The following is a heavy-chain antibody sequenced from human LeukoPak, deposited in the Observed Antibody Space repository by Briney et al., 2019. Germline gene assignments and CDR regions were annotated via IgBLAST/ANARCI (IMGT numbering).Heavy chain of an antibody. CDR1: GGSISSGSYY. V-gene: IGHV4-61*02. Sequence: SETLSLTCTVSGGSISSGSYYWSWIRQPAGKGLEWIGRIYTSGSTNYNPALKSRVTISVDTSKNQFSLKLSSVTAADTAVYYCARRRSGYSYGLWGQGTLVTVSS. D-gene: IGHD5-18*01. CDR3: ARRRSGYSYGL. CDR2: IYTSGST. J-gene: IGHJ4*02.